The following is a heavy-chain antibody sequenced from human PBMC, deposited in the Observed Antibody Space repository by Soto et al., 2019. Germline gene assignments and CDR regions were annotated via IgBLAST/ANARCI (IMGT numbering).Heavy chain of an antibody. CDR2: IIPVLGTA. D-gene: IGHD4-17*01. J-gene: IGHJ5*02. V-gene: IGHV1-69*01. CDR3: ARAANSVWGDYFDP. Sequence: QVQLVQSGAEVKTPGSSVKVSCKAAGRMFSGHGIRWVRQDPGQGLEWMGGIIPVLGTANYAQKFQGRVTITADESTSTTYMEVRNLTSDDTAIYYCARAANSVWGDYFDPWGQGNLVTVSS. CDR1: GRMFSGHG.